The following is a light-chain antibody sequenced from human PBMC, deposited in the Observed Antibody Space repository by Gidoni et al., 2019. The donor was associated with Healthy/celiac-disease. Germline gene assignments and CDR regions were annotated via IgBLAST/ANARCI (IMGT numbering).Light chain of an antibody. V-gene: IGKV3-11*01. CDR1: QSVSSY. J-gene: IGKJ4*01. CDR3: QQRSNWPPLT. Sequence: ESVLTQSPATLSLSPGERATLSCRASQSVSSYLAWYQQKPGQAPRLLSYDASNRATGIPARFSGGVSVTDFTLTISSLEPEDFAVYFCQQRSNWPPLTFGGGTKVEIK. CDR2: DAS.